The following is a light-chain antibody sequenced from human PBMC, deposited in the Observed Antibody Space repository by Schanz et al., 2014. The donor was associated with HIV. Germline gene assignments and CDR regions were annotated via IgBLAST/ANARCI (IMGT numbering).Light chain of an antibody. CDR1: SSNIGNSF. Sequence: QSVLTQPPSVSAAPGQKVTISCSGSSSNIGNSFVSWYQQFPGTAPKLLIYENNKRPSGIPDRISGSKTGTSATLAINGLQTGDEADYYCATWHSSLREVVFGGGTKLTVL. V-gene: IGLV1-51*01. J-gene: IGLJ2*01. CDR3: ATWHSSLREVV. CDR2: ENN.